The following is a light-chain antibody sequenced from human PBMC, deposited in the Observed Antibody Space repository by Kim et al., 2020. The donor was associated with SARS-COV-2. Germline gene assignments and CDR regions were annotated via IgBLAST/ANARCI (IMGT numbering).Light chain of an antibody. Sequence: QLALTQSPSASASLGASVKLTCTLSSGHSSYAIAWYQQQPEKSPRYLMKLYSDGRHVKGDDIPDRLSGSSSGPERYLTISGLQSDDEADYYCQTFVSGTVVFGGGTQLTVL. CDR2: LYSDGRH. CDR1: SGHSSYA. V-gene: IGLV4-69*01. J-gene: IGLJ2*01. CDR3: QTFVSGTVV.